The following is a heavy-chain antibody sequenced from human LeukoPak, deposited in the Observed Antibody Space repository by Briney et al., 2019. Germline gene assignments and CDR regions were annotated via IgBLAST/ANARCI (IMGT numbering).Heavy chain of an antibody. V-gene: IGHV3-23*01. CDR3: AKDPRYSSSWYVDY. CDR2: ISGSGGST. D-gene: IGHD6-13*01. CDR1: GFTFSSYG. J-gene: IGHJ4*02. Sequence: GGTLRLSCAASGFTFSSYGMSWVRQAPGKGLEWVSAISGSGGSTYYADSVKGRFTISRDNSKNTLYLQMNSLRAEDTAVYYCAKDPRYSSSWYVDYWGQGTLVTVSS.